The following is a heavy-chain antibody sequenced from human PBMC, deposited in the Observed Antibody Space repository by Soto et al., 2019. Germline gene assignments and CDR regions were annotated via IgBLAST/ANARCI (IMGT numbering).Heavy chain of an antibody. J-gene: IGHJ6*03. Sequence: PSETLSLTCTVSGGSISSYYWSWIRQPPGKGLEWIGYIYYSGSTNYNPSLKSRVTISVDTSKNQFSLKLSSVTAADTAVYYCARGLDYYYYYYMDVWGKGTAVTVSS. V-gene: IGHV4-59*01. CDR3: ARGLDYYYYYYMDV. CDR2: IYYSGST. CDR1: GGSISSYY. D-gene: IGHD6-19*01.